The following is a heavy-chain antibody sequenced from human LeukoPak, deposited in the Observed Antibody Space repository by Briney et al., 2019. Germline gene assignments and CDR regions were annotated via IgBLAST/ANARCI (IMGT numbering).Heavy chain of an antibody. CDR1: GFTFSSYW. V-gene: IGHV3-7*01. CDR3: ARGAGVTYYDFWSGGTAAFDI. CDR2: IKQDGSEK. D-gene: IGHD3-3*01. J-gene: IGHJ3*02. Sequence: PGGSLRPSCAASGFTFSSYWMSWVRQAPGKGLEWVANIKQDGSEKYYVDSVKGRFTISRDNAKNSLYLQMNSLRAEDTAVYYCARGAGVTYYDFWSGGTAAFDIWGQGTMVTVSS.